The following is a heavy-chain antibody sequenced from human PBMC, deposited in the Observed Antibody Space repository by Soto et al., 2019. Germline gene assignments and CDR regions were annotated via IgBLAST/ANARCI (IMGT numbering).Heavy chain of an antibody. CDR2: IKSNTDGGTT. CDR1: GFTFSNAW. D-gene: IGHD3-16*01. V-gene: IGHV3-15*01. Sequence: GGSLRLSCAASGFTFSNAWMSWVRQAPGKGLEWVGLIKSNTDGGTTDYAALMKSRLTITREESKNTLYLQMNSLKTEETAVYYCTTDHWVPVNWFDPWGQGTLVTVSS. J-gene: IGHJ5*02. CDR3: TTDHWVPVNWFDP.